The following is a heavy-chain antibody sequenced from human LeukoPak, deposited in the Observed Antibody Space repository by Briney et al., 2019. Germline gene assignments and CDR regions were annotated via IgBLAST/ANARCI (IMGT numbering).Heavy chain of an antibody. J-gene: IGHJ6*02. Sequence: SETLSLICSVSGGSISSGGYYWSWIRQHPGKRLEWIGYIYYSGSTYYIPSLKSRVTISVDTSKNQFSLKLSSVTAADTAVYYCARGEIVGATPGYYGMDVWGQGTTVTVSS. CDR2: IYYSGST. CDR1: GGSISSGGYY. V-gene: IGHV4-31*03. CDR3: ARGEIVGATPGYYGMDV. D-gene: IGHD1-26*01.